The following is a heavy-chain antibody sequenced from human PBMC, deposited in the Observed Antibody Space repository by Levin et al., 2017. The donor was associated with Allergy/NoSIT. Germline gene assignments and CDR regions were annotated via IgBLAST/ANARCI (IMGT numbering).Heavy chain of an antibody. CDR2: ISSTGSTI. CDR1: GFTFSSYE. Sequence: GESLKISCAASGFTFSSYEMNWVRRAPGKGLEWVSYISSTGSTIYSADSVKGRFTISRDHAKNSLYLHMNSLRAEDTAVYYCARQLGNFWSGYNCFDYWGQGTLVTVSS. D-gene: IGHD3-3*01. V-gene: IGHV3-48*03. J-gene: IGHJ4*02. CDR3: ARQLGNFWSGYNCFDY.